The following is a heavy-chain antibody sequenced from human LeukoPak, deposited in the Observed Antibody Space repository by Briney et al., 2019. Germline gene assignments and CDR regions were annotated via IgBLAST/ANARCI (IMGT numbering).Heavy chain of an antibody. CDR2: ISPGGSP. V-gene: IGHV3-23*01. Sequence: GASLRLSCAASGFTSSSNAMGWVRQAPGKGLEWVSAISPGGSPYYADSVKGRFTISRDNSKNTLYLQMNSLRAEDTAVYYCARDSRDAFDIWGQGTMVTVSS. J-gene: IGHJ3*02. CDR1: GFTSSSNA. CDR3: ARDSRDAFDI.